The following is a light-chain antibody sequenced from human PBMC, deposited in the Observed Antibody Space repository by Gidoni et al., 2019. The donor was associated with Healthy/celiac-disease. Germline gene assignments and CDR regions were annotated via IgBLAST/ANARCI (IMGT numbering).Light chain of an antibody. Sequence: DIQMIQSPSSLPASVGDRVTITCQASQDISNYLNWYQQKPGKAPKLLIYDASNLETGVPSRFSGSGSGTDFTLTISSLQPEDIETYYCQQYDNLLTFGGGTKVEIK. CDR2: DAS. CDR3: QQYDNLLT. J-gene: IGKJ4*01. CDR1: QDISNY. V-gene: IGKV1-33*01.